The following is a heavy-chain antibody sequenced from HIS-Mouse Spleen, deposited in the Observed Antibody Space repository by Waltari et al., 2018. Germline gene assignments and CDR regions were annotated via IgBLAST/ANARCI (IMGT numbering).Heavy chain of an antibody. CDR1: GFPVRRHY. D-gene: IGHD6-13*01. V-gene: IGHV3-53*01. Sequence: EVQLVESGGGLIQPGGSLSLSWAASGFPVRRHYLSWSAPAPGKVREGVSVIYSGGSTYYADSVKGRFTISRDNSKNTLYLQMNSLRAEDTAVYYCARGGLAAAGWYFDLWGRGTLVTVSS. J-gene: IGHJ2*01. CDR3: ARGGLAAAGWYFDL. CDR2: IYSGGST.